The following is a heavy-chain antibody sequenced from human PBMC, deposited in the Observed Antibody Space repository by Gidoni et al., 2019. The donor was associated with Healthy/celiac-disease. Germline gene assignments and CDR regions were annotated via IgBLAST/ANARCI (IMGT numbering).Heavy chain of an antibody. Sequence: QGQLVQSGAAVKKAGASVKVSRKASGYTSTRDDSIWVRQATGQGLEWMGWMNPNSGNTGYAQKFQGRVTMTRNTSISTAYMELSSLRSEDTAVYYCARGGYYDIGRPIVYYYGMDVWGQGTTVTVSS. CDR1: GYTSTRDD. J-gene: IGHJ6*02. CDR3: ARGGYYDIGRPIVYYYGMDV. V-gene: IGHV1-8*01. D-gene: IGHD3-9*01. CDR2: MNPNSGNT.